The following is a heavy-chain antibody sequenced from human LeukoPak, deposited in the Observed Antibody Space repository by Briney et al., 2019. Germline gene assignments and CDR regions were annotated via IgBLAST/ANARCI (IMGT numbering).Heavy chain of an antibody. CDR2: IIPIFGTA. CDR1: GGTFSSYA. V-gene: IGHV1-69*01. Sequence: SVKVSCKASGGTFSSYAISWVRQAPGQGLEWMGGIIPIFGTANYAQKFQGRVTITADESTSTAYMELSSLRSEDTAVYYCARGPRAYCSGGSCYPGIHYFDYWGQGTLVTVSS. CDR3: ARGPRAYCSGGSCYPGIHYFDY. J-gene: IGHJ4*02. D-gene: IGHD2-15*01.